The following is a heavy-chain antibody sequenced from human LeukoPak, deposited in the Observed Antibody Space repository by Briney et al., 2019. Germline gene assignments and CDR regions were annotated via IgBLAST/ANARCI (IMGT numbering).Heavy chain of an antibody. CDR3: ARGVDYYDSSGTIDY. CDR2: VWYDGSKT. CDR1: GFPFSNYG. J-gene: IGHJ4*02. Sequence: PGGSLRLSCAVSGFPFSNYGMHWVRQAPGKGLEWVAVVWYDGSKTYSADSVKGRITISRDDSKNTLYLQMNSLRAEDTAVYYCARGVDYYDSSGTIDYWGQGTLVTVSS. D-gene: IGHD3-22*01. V-gene: IGHV3-33*01.